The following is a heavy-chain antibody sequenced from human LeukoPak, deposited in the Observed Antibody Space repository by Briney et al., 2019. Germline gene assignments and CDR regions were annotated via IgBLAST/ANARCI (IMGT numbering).Heavy chain of an antibody. CDR2: ISGSAYNT. Sequence: GGSLRLSCAASGFTFSSYGMSWVRQAPGKGLEWVSTISGSAYNTYYADSEKGRFTISRDNSANTLYLQMNSLRAEDTALYYCAKHSGSYFIYYVDSWGQGTLVTVSS. J-gene: IGHJ4*02. D-gene: IGHD1-26*01. CDR1: GFTFSSYG. V-gene: IGHV3-23*01. CDR3: AKHSGSYFIYYVDS.